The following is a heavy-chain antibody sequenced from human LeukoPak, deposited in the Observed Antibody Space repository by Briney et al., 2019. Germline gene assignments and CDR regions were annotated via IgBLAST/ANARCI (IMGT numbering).Heavy chain of an antibody. V-gene: IGHV3-21*04. CDR2: ISSSSSYI. D-gene: IGHD4-17*01. J-gene: IGHJ4*02. CDR3: ARVAGDYGDYGGYFDY. CDR1: GFTFSSYS. Sequence: PGGSLRLSCAASGFTFSSYSMNWVRQAPGKGLEWVSSISSSSSYIYYADSVKGRFTISRDNAKNSLYLQMNSLRAEDTAVYYCARVAGDYGDYGGYFDYWGQGTLVTVSS.